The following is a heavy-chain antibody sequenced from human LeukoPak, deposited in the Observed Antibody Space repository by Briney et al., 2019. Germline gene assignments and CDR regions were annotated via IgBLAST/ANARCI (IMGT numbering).Heavy chain of an antibody. CDR2: ISGSGGST. J-gene: IGHJ3*02. CDR1: GFTFSSYA. Sequence: GGSLRLSYAASGFTFSSYAMSWVRQAPGKGLEWVSAISGSGGSTYYADSVKGRFTISRDNSKNTLYLQMNSLRAEDTAVYYCAKPRRGADIAFDIWGQGTMVTVSS. D-gene: IGHD3-10*01. CDR3: AKPRRGADIAFDI. V-gene: IGHV3-23*01.